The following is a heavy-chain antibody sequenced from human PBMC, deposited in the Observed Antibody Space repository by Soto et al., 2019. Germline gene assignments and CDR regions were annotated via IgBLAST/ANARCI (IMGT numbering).Heavy chain of an antibody. CDR3: ARGITFFGVVSFFDY. CDR2: ISAYNGNT. Sequence: ASVKVSCKASGYTFTSYGISWVRQAPGQGLEWMGWISAYNGNTNYAQKLQGRVTMTTDTSTSTAYMELRSLRSDDTAVYYCARGITFFGVVSFFDYWGQGTLVTVSS. D-gene: IGHD3-3*01. J-gene: IGHJ4*02. V-gene: IGHV1-18*01. CDR1: GYTFTSYG.